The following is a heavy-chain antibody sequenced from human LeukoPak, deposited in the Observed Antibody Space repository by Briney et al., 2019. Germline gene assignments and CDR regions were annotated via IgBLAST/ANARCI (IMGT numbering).Heavy chain of an antibody. CDR3: AKDYYDSSSTYYFDY. CDR1: GFTFSSYA. V-gene: IGHV3-23*01. J-gene: IGHJ4*02. Sequence: PGGSLRLSCAASGFTFSSYAMSWVRQAPGRGVEWVSAISGSGGSTYYADSLKGRFTISRDNSKNTLYLQMNSLRAEDTAVYYCAKDYYDSSSTYYFDYWGQGTLVTVSS. CDR2: ISGSGGST. D-gene: IGHD3-22*01.